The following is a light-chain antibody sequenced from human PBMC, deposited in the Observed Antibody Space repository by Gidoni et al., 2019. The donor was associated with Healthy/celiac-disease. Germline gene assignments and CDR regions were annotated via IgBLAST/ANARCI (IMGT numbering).Light chain of an antibody. CDR3: QQRSNWPGT. J-gene: IGKJ3*01. CDR1: QSVSSY. Sequence: DIVLTQSPATLSLSPGDRATLSCRASQSVSSYLAWYQQKPGQAPRLLIYDASNRATGIPARFSGSGSGTDFTLTISSLEPEDFAVYYCQQRSNWPGTFGPGTKVDIK. CDR2: DAS. V-gene: IGKV3-11*01.